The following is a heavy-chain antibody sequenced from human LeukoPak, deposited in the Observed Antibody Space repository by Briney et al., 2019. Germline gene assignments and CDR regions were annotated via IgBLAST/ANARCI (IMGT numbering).Heavy chain of an antibody. CDR3: TTDVPVLLWFGDGGGDAFDI. D-gene: IGHD3-10*01. J-gene: IGHJ3*02. Sequence: GGSLRLSCAASGFTFSNAWMSWVRQAPGKGLEWVDRIKSKTDGGTTDYAAPVKGRFTISRDDSKNTLYLQMNSLKTEDTAVYYCTTDVPVLLWFGDGGGDAFDIWGQGTMVTVSS. CDR2: IKSKTDGGTT. CDR1: GFTFSNAW. V-gene: IGHV3-15*01.